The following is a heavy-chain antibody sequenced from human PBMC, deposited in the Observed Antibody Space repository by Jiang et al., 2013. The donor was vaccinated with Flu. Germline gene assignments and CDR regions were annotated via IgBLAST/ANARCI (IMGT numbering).Heavy chain of an antibody. J-gene: IGHJ4*02. CDR1: GGSIISENSY. CDR2: IYYSGTT. V-gene: IGHV4-39*07. CDR3: ASQHWDHGVGSYYMSH. Sequence: GPGLVKPSETQSLSCSVSGGSIISENSYWGWIRQPPGKGLEWIGSIYYSGTTYYNPSLKSRVTISVDTSKKQFSLKLTSVTAADTAVYYCASQHWDHGVGSYYMSHWGQGTLVTVSS. D-gene: IGHD3-10*01.